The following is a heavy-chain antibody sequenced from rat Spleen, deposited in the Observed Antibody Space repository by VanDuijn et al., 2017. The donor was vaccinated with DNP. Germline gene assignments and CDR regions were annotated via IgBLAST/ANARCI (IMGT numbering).Heavy chain of an antibody. D-gene: IGHD5-1*01. J-gene: IGHJ2*01. CDR1: GYSITSNY. CDR2: ISYSGST. V-gene: IGHV3-1*01. Sequence: EVQLQESGPGLVKPSQSLSLTCSVTGYSITSNYWGWIRKFPGNKMEYIGHISYSGSTNYNPSLKSRFSITRDTSKNQFFLQLNSVTTEDTATYYCARYKPGSSFDYWGQGVMVTVSS. CDR3: ARYKPGSSFDY.